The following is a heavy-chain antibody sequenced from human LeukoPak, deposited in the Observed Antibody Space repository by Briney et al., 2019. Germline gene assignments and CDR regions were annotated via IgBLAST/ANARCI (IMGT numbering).Heavy chain of an antibody. Sequence: PSETLSLTCTVSGGSISSYYWSWIRQPPGKGLEWIGEINHSGSTNYNPSLKSRVTISVDTSKNQFSLKLSSVTAADTAVYYCARDQYYYDSSGYLFDYWGQGTLVTVSS. D-gene: IGHD3-22*01. V-gene: IGHV4-34*01. CDR3: ARDQYYYDSSGYLFDY. CDR1: GGSISSYY. CDR2: INHSGST. J-gene: IGHJ4*02.